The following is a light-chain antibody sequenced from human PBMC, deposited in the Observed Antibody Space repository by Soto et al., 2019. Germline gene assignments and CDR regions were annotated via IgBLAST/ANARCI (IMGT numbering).Light chain of an antibody. Sequence: QSALTQPASVSGSPGQSITISCTGTSSDVGGYNYVSWYQQHPGKAPKLMIYEVSNRPSGVSSRFSGSKSGSTASLTISGLQAEDEADYYCSSSTTSSTLVFGTGTQLTVL. CDR1: SSDVGGYNY. CDR3: SSSTTSSTLV. V-gene: IGLV2-14*01. CDR2: EVS. J-gene: IGLJ7*01.